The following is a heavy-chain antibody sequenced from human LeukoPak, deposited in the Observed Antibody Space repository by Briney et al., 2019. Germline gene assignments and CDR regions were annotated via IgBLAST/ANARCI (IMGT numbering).Heavy chain of an antibody. J-gene: IGHJ4*02. V-gene: IGHV3-23*01. D-gene: IGHD1-7*01. CDR3: ARDYWWNYDY. CDR1: GFTFSNFL. CDR2: ISGSGGDT. Sequence: GSLRLSCAASGFTFSNFLMTWVRQAPGKGPEWVSAISGSGGDTYYADSVKGRFTISRDNSKNTIYLQMDSLRAEDTAIYYCARDYWWNYDYWGQGTLVTVSS.